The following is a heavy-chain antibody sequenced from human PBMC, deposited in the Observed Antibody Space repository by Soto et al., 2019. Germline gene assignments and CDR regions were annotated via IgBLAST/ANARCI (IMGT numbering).Heavy chain of an antibody. CDR3: ARGVTAGVDY. CDR2: MQPSSGRT. D-gene: IGHD1-26*01. J-gene: IGHJ4*02. Sequence: SVKVSCEASGYSFTSLDINWVRQTTGQGLEWMGWMQPSSGRTGYAQKFQGRVTMTRDTSINTAYMELSSLTSDDTAFYYCARGVTAGVDYWGQGTLVTVSS. CDR1: GYSFTSLD. V-gene: IGHV1-8*01.